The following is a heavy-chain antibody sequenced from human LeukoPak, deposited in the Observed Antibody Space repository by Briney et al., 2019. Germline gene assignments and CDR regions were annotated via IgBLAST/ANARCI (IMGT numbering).Heavy chain of an antibody. V-gene: IGHV3-74*01. CDR3: ARDSRYYYGSGSYQPYWFDP. CDR1: GFTFNLYW. D-gene: IGHD3-10*01. CDR2: ISDDGTTT. Sequence: GGTLRLSCAASGFTFNLYWIHWVRQAPGKGLEWLSRISDDGTTTNYADSVKGRFTISRDNAKNTLYLQMNSLRVDDTAVYYCARDSRYYYGSGSYQPYWFDPWGQGTLVTVSS. J-gene: IGHJ5*02.